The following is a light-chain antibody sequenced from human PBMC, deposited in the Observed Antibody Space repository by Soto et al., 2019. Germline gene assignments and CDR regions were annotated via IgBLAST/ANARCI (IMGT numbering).Light chain of an antibody. J-gene: IGKJ5*01. V-gene: IGKV3-20*01. CDR3: QQYGSSPPRT. Sequence: EIVLTQSPATLSLSPGERATLSCRASQSLSSNFLAWYQQKPGQAPRLLIYGASSRATGIPDKFSGSGSGTDFTLTIDGLEPEDFAVYYCQQYGSSPPRTFGQGTRLEIK. CDR1: QSLSSNF. CDR2: GAS.